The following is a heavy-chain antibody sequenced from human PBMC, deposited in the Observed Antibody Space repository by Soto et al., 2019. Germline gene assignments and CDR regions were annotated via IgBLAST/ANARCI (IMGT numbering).Heavy chain of an antibody. CDR3: ARAWYYFDI. V-gene: IGHV4-59*01. CDR2: IYYSGTT. J-gene: IGHJ3*02. Sequence: PSETLSLTCTVSGGSFSTYYWNWIRQPPGKGLEWIGYIYYSGTTYYNPSLKSRVTMSVDTSKNQFSLKLSSVTAADTAVYYCARAWYYFDIWGQGTMVTVSS. D-gene: IGHD3-10*01. CDR1: GGSFSTYY.